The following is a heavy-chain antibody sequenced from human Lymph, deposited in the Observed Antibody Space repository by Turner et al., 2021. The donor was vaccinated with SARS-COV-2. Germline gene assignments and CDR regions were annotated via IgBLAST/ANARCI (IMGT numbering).Heavy chain of an antibody. D-gene: IGHD5-12*01. CDR2: ISYSGST. V-gene: IGHV4-39*02. J-gene: IGHJ4*02. CDR1: GGSISSSSYY. Sequence: QLQLQESGPGLVKPSETLSLTCTVAGGSISSSSYYWGWIRQPPGKGLEWIGSISYSGSTYYNPYPKGRVTISVDTSKNHFSLKLSSVTAADTALYYCAIRRWLRGPIDYWGQGTLVTVSS. CDR3: AIRRWLRGPIDY.